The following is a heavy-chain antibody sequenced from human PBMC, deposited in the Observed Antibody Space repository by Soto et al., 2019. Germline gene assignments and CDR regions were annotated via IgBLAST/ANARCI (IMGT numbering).Heavy chain of an antibody. D-gene: IGHD6-19*01. CDR3: AKSLPPSSSGWSYFDY. J-gene: IGHJ4*02. V-gene: IGHV3-23*01. CDR1: GFTFSSYA. Sequence: TGGSLRLSCAASGFTFSSYAMSWVRQAPGKGLEWVSAISGSGGSTYYADSVKGRFTISRDNSKNTLYLQMNSLRAEDTAVYYCAKSLPPSSSGWSYFDYWGQGTLVTVSS. CDR2: ISGSGGST.